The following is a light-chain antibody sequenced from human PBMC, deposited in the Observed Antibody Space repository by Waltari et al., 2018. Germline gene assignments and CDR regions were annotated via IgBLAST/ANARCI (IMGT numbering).Light chain of an antibody. CDR1: QSVASSY. J-gene: IGKJ1*01. Sequence: EFVLTQSPGTLSLAPGEGATLSCRACQSVASSYLAWYQQKFGQAPKLLIYGTSNRATGIPDRFSGSGSGTDFTLTISRLEPEDSAVYYCQHFGDSPPSWTFGQGTKVEIK. CDR3: QHFGDSPPSWT. CDR2: GTS. V-gene: IGKV3-20*01.